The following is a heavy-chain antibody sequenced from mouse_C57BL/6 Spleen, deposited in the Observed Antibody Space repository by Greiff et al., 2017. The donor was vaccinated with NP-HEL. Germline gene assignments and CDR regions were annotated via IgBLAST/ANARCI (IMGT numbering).Heavy chain of an antibody. V-gene: IGHV6-3*01. CDR2: IRLKSDNYAT. J-gene: IGHJ2*01. CDR3: RPSSVFDY. Sequence: EVKLMESGGGLVQPGGSMKLSCVASGFTFSNYWMNWVRQSPEKGLEWVAQIRLKSDNYATHYAESVKGRFTISRDDSKSSVYLQMNNLRAEDTGIYYCRPSSVFDYWGQGTTLTVSS. CDR1: GFTFSNYW.